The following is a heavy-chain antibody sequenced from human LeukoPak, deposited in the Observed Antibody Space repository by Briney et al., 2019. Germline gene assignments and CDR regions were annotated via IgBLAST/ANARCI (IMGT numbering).Heavy chain of an antibody. D-gene: IGHD3-22*01. CDR2: IWYDGSKK. CDR1: GFTFSTYG. CDR3: AGAQDYDSSGYVDGFDI. V-gene: IGHV3-33*01. Sequence: GRPLRLSCAASGFTFSTYGMHWVRQAPGKGLEWVAVIWYDGSKKYYADSVKGRFTISRDNSKNTLYLQMNSLRAEDTAVYYCAGAQDYDSSGYVDGFDIWGQGTMVTVSS. J-gene: IGHJ3*02.